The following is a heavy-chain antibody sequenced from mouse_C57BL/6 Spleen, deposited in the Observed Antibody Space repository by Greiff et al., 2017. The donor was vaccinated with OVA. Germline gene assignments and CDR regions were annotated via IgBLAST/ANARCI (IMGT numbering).Heavy chain of an antibody. Sequence: VQLQQSGAELVRPGASVKLSCTASGFNIKDDYMHWVKQRPEQGLEWIGWIDPENGDTEYASKFQGKATITADTSSNTAYLQLSSLTSEDTADYYCTVCGSSYRYFDDWGKGTTVTVSS. CDR2: IDPENGDT. J-gene: IGHJ1*03. V-gene: IGHV14-4*01. CDR1: GFNIKDDY. D-gene: IGHD1-1*01. CDR3: TVCGSSYRYFDD.